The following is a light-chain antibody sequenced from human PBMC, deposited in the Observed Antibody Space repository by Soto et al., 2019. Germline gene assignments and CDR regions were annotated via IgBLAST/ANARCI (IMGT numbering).Light chain of an antibody. CDR3: CSYTSSSTWV. J-gene: IGLJ3*02. V-gene: IGLV2-14*01. CDR1: SSDVGGYNY. Sequence: QSALTQPASVSGSPGQSITISCTGTSSDVGGYNYVSWYQQHPGKAPKLMIYEVSNRPSGVSNRFSGSKSCNTASLTISGLLAEDEADDYCCSYTSSSTWVFGGGTMLTVL. CDR2: EVS.